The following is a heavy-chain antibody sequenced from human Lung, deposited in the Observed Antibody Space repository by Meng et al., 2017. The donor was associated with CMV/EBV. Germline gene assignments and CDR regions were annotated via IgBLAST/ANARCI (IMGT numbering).Heavy chain of an antibody. V-gene: IGHV3-13*01. J-gene: IGHJ6*02. CDR3: VRGKAWFLDFYGMDV. CDR1: GFTFSSYD. D-gene: IGHD3-3*01. Sequence: GESLKISCAASGFTFSSYDMHWVRQGTGKGLEWVSNINSDGDTFYTGSVKGRFTISREHAKNSLYLQMNSLRAGDTAVHYCVRGKAWFLDFYGMDVWGQGTTVTVSS. CDR2: INSDGDT.